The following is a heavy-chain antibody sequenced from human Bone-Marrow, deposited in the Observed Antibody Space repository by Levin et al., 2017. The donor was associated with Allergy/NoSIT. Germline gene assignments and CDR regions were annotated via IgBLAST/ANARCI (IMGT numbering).Heavy chain of an antibody. D-gene: IGHD3-3*01. J-gene: IGHJ4*02. V-gene: IGHV3-73*01. CDR1: GFTFSGSA. Sequence: AGGSQRLSCAASGFTFSGSAMHWVRQASGKGLEWVARIRSKPNNYATAYAASVKGRFTISRDESKNTAYLEMNSLKTDDTAVYYCVKPDYDFWSWGQGTLVTVSS. CDR3: VKPDYDFWS. CDR2: IRSKPNNYAT.